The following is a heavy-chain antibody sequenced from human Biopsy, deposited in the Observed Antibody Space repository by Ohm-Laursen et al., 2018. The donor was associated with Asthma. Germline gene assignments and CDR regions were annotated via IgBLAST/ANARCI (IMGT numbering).Heavy chain of an antibody. V-gene: IGHV1-46*01. D-gene: IGHD1-7*01. CDR2: INPSGGST. CDR1: GDTLTERS. Sequence: ASVKVSCKVSGDTLTERSIHWVRQAPGKGLEWMGIINPSGGSTSYAQKFQGRVTMTRDTSTSTVYMELSSLRSEDTAVYYCARRGITGTTLDYWGQGTLVTVSS. CDR3: ARRGITGTTLDY. J-gene: IGHJ4*02.